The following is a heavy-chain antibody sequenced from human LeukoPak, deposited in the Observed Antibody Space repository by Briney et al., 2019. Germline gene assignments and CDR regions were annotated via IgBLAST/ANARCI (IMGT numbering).Heavy chain of an antibody. V-gene: IGHV1-18*01. CDR2: INAYNGNT. D-gene: IGHD4-11*01. J-gene: IGHJ5*02. CDR3: ARYYSNTWRTSNCFDP. CDR1: GHTFTSYG. Sequence: ASVKVSCKASGHTFTSYGISWVRQAPGQGLEWMGWINAYNGNTKYAQKFQGRVTMTTDTSTSTAYMELRSLRSDDTAVYYCARYYSNTWRTSNCFDPWGQGTLVTVSS.